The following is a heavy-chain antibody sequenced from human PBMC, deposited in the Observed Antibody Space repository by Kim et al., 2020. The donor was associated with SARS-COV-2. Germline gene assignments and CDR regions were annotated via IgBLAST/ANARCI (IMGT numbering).Heavy chain of an antibody. CDR3: ATDLRSYYYGMDV. J-gene: IGHJ6*02. V-gene: IGHV1-24*01. Sequence: ASVKVSCKVSGYTLTELSMHWVRQAPGKGLEWMAGFYPEDGETIYAQKFQGRVTMTEDTSTDTAYMELSSLRSEDTAVYYCATDLRSYYYGMDVWGQGTTVTVSS. CDR1: GYTLTELS. CDR2: FYPEDGET.